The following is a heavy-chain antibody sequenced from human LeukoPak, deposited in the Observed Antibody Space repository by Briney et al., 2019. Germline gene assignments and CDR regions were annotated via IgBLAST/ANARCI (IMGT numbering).Heavy chain of an antibody. CDR3: LVTTRSRGFDY. Sequence: GGSLRLSCAASGFTFGSYWMSWVLQAPGKGLEWVANIRQDRSVQNYVDSVKGRFIISRDNPKNSVYLQMSSLRAEDTAVYYCLVTTRSRGFDYWGQGTLVTVSS. CDR1: GFTFGSYW. CDR2: IRQDRSVQ. D-gene: IGHD1/OR15-1a*01. V-gene: IGHV3-7*01. J-gene: IGHJ4*02.